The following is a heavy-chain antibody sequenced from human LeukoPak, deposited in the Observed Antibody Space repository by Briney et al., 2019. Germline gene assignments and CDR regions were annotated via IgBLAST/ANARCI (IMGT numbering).Heavy chain of an antibody. CDR1: GYTFTSYG. D-gene: IGHD7-27*01. CDR2: MSPNSGDT. CDR3: ARGPPNWGYDY. Sequence: ASVKVSCKASGYTFTSYGINWVRQATGQRPEWMGWMSPNSGDTGYAQKFRDRVTMTRNTSISTAYMELSSLRSDDTAVYYCARGPPNWGYDYWGPGTLVTVSS. J-gene: IGHJ4*02. V-gene: IGHV1-8*02.